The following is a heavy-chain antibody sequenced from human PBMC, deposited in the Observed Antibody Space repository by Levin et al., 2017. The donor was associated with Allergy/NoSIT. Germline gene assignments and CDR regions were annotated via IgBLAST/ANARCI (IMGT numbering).Heavy chain of an antibody. CDR1: GASFSTYS. V-gene: IGHV4-34*01. J-gene: IGHJ4*02. D-gene: IGHD3-16*01. CDR3: ASGYYV. Sequence: ASETLSLTCAVYGASFSTYSWSWLRQPPGKGLEWIGEINHSGKTKYNPSLKSRVTISVDTAKKQFSLRLNSVTAADTAVYYCASGYYVWGRGTLVTVSS. CDR2: INHSGKT.